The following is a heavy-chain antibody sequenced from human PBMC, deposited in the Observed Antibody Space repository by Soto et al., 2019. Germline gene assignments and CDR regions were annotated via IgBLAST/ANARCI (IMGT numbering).Heavy chain of an antibody. D-gene: IGHD3-22*01. CDR1: GGTFSGYA. CDR3: ARSYYYDSSGYPRFDP. Sequence: SVKVSCKASGGTFSGYAISWVRQAPGQGLEWMGGIIPIFGTANYAQKIQGRVKITADESTSTTYKELSSLKSEDKTVKYYARSYYYDSSGYPRFDPWGQGTLVTVSS. V-gene: IGHV1-69*13. J-gene: IGHJ5*02. CDR2: IIPIFGTA.